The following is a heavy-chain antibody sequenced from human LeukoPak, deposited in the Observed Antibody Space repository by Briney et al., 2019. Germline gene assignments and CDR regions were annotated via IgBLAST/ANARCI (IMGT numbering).Heavy chain of an antibody. CDR1: GGSISSGGYY. D-gene: IGHD4-23*01. J-gene: IGHJ4*02. Sequence: PSETLSLTCTVSGGSISSGGYYWSWIRQHPGKGLEWIGYIYYSGSTYYNPSLKSRVTISVDTSKNQFSLKLSSVIAADTAVYYCARDNGGNLYYFDYWGQGTLVTVSS. CDR2: IYYSGST. V-gene: IGHV4-31*03. CDR3: ARDNGGNLYYFDY.